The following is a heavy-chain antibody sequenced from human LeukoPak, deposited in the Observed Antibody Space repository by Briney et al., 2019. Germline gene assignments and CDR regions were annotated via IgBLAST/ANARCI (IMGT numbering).Heavy chain of an antibody. CDR1: GFTFSSYS. V-gene: IGHV3-21*01. D-gene: IGHD3-22*01. CDR2: ISSSSSYI. Sequence: PGGSLRLSCAASGFTFSSYSMNWVRQAPGKGLEWVSSISSSSSYIYYADSVKGRFTISRDNAKNSLYLQMNSLRAEDTAVYYCARAARYDSSGYYYEPFDYWGQGTLVTASS. J-gene: IGHJ4*02. CDR3: ARAARYDSSGYYYEPFDY.